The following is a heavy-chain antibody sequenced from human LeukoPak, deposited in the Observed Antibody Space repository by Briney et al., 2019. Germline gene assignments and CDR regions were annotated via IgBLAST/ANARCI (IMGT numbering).Heavy chain of an antibody. Sequence: GGSLRLSCAASGFTFSSYWMSWVRQAPGKGLEWVANIKQDGSEKYYVDSVKGRFTISRDNAKNSLYLQMNSLRAEDTAVYYCAKDSGGGYYYMDVWGKGTTVTVSS. CDR3: AKDSGGGYYYMDV. CDR2: IKQDGSEK. D-gene: IGHD4-23*01. V-gene: IGHV3-7*01. CDR1: GFTFSSYW. J-gene: IGHJ6*03.